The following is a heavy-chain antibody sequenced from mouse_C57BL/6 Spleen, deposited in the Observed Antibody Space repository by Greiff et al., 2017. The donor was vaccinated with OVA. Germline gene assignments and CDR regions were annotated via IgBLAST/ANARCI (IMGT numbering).Heavy chain of an antibody. Sequence: QVQLQQPGAELVKPGASVKLSCKASGYTFTSYWMHWVKQRPGRGLELIGRIDPNSGGTKYNEKFKSKATLTVDTPSSTAYMQLSSLTSEDSAVYYCARYYDYDPFAYWGQGTLVTVSA. V-gene: IGHV1-72*01. J-gene: IGHJ3*01. CDR1: GYTFTSYW. CDR2: IDPNSGGT. CDR3: ARYYDYDPFAY. D-gene: IGHD2-4*01.